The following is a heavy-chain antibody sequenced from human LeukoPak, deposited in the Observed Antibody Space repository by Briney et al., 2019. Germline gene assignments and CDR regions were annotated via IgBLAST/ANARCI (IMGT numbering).Heavy chain of an antibody. CDR1: GFTFSSYS. V-gene: IGHV3-21*01. J-gene: IGHJ3*02. D-gene: IGHD6-13*01. CDR3: AREGSSSWYRGDAFDI. CDR2: ISSSSSYI. Sequence: TGGSLRLSCAASGFTFSSYSMNWVRQAPGKGLEWVSSISSSSSYIYYADSVKGRFTISRDNAKNSLYLQMNSLRAEDTAVYYCAREGSSSWYRGDAFDIWGQGTMVTVSS.